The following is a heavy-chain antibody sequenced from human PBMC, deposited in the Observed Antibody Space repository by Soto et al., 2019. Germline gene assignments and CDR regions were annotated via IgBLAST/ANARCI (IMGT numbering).Heavy chain of an antibody. D-gene: IGHD2-21*02. J-gene: IGHJ4*02. CDR2: ISYDGSNK. V-gene: IGHV3-30-3*01. Sequence: QVQLVESGGGVVQPGRSLRLSCAASGFTFSSYAMHWVRQAPGKGLGWVAVISYDGSNKYYADSVKGRFTISRDNSKNKLYLQMNSLRAEDTAVSYCAREVVVTAILGYWGQGTLVTVSS. CDR3: AREVVVTAILGY. CDR1: GFTFSSYA.